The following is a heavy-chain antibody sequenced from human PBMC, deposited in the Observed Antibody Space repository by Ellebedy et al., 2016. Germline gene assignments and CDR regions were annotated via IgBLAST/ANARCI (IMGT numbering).Heavy chain of an antibody. CDR1: GFTFSSYS. J-gene: IGHJ3*02. CDR2: ISSSSSYI. D-gene: IGHD2-21*01. Sequence: GESLKISXAASGFTFSSYSMNWVRQAPGKGLEWVSSISSSSSYIYYADSVKGRFTISRDNAKNSLYLQMNSLRAEDTAVYYCARPKVAYCGGDCTDAFDIWGQGTMVTVSS. CDR3: ARPKVAYCGGDCTDAFDI. V-gene: IGHV3-21*01.